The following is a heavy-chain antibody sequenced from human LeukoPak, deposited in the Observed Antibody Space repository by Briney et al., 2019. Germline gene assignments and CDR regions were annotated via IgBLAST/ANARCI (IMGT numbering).Heavy chain of an antibody. D-gene: IGHD5-12*01. CDR1: GFTFAAYA. CDR3: AKDNWVATRGHYGFDY. J-gene: IGHJ4*02. Sequence: GGSLRLSCAASGFTFAAYAMHWVRQPPGKGLECVSLISGDGSITYYADSVKGRFTISRDNSKNSLFLQMNSLRTEDTALYYCAKDNWVATRGHYGFDYWGQGTLVTVSS. CDR2: ISGDGSIT. V-gene: IGHV3-43*02.